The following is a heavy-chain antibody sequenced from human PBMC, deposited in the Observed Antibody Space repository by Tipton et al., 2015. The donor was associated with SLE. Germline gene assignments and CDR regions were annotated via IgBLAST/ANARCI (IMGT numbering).Heavy chain of an antibody. V-gene: IGHV4-34*01. CDR3: AREGTYYYGPRRGWSLDL. CDR1: GGSFSGYY. J-gene: IGHJ2*01. Sequence: TLSLTCAVYGGSFSGYYWSWIRQPPGKGLEWIGEINHSGSTNYNPSLKSRVTISVDTSKNQFSLKLSSVTAADTAVYYCAREGTYYYGPRRGWSLDLWGRGTLVTVSS. D-gene: IGHD3-10*01. CDR2: INHSGST.